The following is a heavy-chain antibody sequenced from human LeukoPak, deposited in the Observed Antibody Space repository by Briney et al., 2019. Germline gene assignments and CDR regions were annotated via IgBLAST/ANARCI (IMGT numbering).Heavy chain of an antibody. Sequence: TSETLSLTCAVYGGSFSGYYWSWIRQPPGKGLEWIGEINHSGSTNYNPSLKSRVTISVDTSKNQFSLKLTSVTAADTAVYYCARPVRLQNVKWYLDLWGRGTLVTVSS. D-gene: IGHD5-24*01. J-gene: IGHJ2*01. CDR2: INHSGST. CDR1: GGSFSGYY. V-gene: IGHV4-34*01. CDR3: ARPVRLQNVKWYLDL.